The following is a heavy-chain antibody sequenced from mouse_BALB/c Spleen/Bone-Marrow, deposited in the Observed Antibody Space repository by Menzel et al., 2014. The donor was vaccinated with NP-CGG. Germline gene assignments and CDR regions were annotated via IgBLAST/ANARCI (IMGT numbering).Heavy chain of an antibody. V-gene: IGHV4-1*02. J-gene: IGHJ3*01. D-gene: IGHD2-3*01. CDR3: SRLGYYGGFAY. CDR1: GFDFSRYW. Sequence: EVQLVESGGGLVQPGGSLKLSCAASGFDFSRYWMSWVRQAPGKGLEWIGEINPDSSTINYTPSLKDKFIISRDNAKNTLYLQMSKVRSEDTALYYCSRLGYYGGFAYWGQGTLVNVSA. CDR2: INPDSSTI.